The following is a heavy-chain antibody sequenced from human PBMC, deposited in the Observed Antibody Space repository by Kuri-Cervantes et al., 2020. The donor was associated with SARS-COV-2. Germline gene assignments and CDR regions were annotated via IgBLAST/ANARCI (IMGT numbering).Heavy chain of an antibody. D-gene: IGHD4-11*01. CDR3: AKDLLGGLHPFDY. Sequence: GGSLRLSCAASGFTFDDYGMSWVRQAPGKGLEWVAVISYDGSNKYYADSVKGRFTISRDNSKNTLYLQMNSLRAEDTAVYYCAKDLLGGLHPFDYWGQGTLVTVSS. V-gene: IGHV3-30*18. CDR2: ISYDGSNK. J-gene: IGHJ4*02. CDR1: GFTFDDYG.